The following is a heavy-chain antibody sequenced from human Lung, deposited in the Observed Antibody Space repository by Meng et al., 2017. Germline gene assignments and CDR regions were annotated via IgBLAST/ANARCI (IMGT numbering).Heavy chain of an antibody. D-gene: IGHD6-13*01. CDR2: INPKSGDA. CDR3: ARDEDISAAGKLFGDY. Sequence: SVKVSCKASGYTFPDYLLHWVRRAPGQGLEWMGRINPKSGDAHYAQRFQGRVTMTGDTSISTAYMELSGLRSDDTAMYYCARDEDISAAGKLFGDYWGQGTLVTVSS. V-gene: IGHV1-2*06. CDR1: GYTFPDYL. J-gene: IGHJ4*02.